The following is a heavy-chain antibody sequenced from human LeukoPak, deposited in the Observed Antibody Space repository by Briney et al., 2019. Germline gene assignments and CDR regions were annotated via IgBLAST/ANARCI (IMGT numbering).Heavy chain of an antibody. V-gene: IGHV3-23*01. Sequence: PGGSLRLSCAASGFTFSSYAMSWVRQAPGKGLEWVSAISGSGGSTYYADSVKGRFTISRDNSKNTLYLQMNSLRAEDTAVYYCARTYDYVWGSYRYDFDYWGQGTLVTVSS. D-gene: IGHD3-16*02. CDR1: GFTFSSYA. CDR2: ISGSGGST. CDR3: ARTYDYVWGSYRYDFDY. J-gene: IGHJ4*02.